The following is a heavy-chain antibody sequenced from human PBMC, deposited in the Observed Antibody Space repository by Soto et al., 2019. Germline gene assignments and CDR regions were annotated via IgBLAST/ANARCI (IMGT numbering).Heavy chain of an antibody. CDR2: ITYSGVA. V-gene: IGHV4-34*01. CDR3: ARDFMH. CDR1: GASFSGFY. J-gene: IGHJ1*01. Sequence: QGQLQQWGTGLLRPSETLPLSCGLYGASFSGFYWSWIRQAPGKGLEWIGEITYSGVANYNPSLTSRVTISVDTSKNHFSLRLNSVTAADTAVYFCARDFMHWGQGTLVIVSS.